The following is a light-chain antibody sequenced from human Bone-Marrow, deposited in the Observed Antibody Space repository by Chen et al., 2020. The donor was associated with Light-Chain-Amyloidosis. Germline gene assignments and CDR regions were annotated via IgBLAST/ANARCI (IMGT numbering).Light chain of an antibody. V-gene: IGKV1-5*03. CDR3: QQYNYYPRT. Sequence: DIQMTQSPSTLSAFVGDRVTITCRASQSISHWLAWYQQKPGKAPKLLIYEASTLQSGVPSRFSGRGSGTEFTLTISSLQPDDFSTYYCQQYNYYPRTFGQGTKVEI. J-gene: IGKJ1*01. CDR1: QSISHW. CDR2: EAS.